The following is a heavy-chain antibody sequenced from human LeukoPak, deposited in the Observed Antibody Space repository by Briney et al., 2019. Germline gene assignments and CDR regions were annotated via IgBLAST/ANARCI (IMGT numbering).Heavy chain of an antibody. Sequence: GGSLRLSCAASGLTFSSYGMHWVRQAPGKGLEWVAVISYDGSNKYYADSVKGRFTISRDNSKNTLYLQMNSLRAEDTAVYYCARSEVAFDIWGQGTMVTVSS. J-gene: IGHJ3*02. CDR3: ARSEVAFDI. V-gene: IGHV3-30*03. CDR1: GLTFSSYG. CDR2: ISYDGSNK.